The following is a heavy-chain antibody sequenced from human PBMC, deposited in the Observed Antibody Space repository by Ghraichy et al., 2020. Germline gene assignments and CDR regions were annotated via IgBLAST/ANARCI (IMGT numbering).Heavy chain of an antibody. CDR2: IGTAGDT. CDR1: GFSFSSYD. Sequence: GGSLRLSCVASGFSFSSYDMHWVRQGTGKGLEWVSAIGTAGDTYYPDSVKGRFTISRDNAKGSLFLQMNSLRAGDTAVHYCARARSSGQFDYWGQGTLVTVSS. D-gene: IGHD6-19*01. J-gene: IGHJ4*02. V-gene: IGHV3-13*04. CDR3: ARARSSGQFDY.